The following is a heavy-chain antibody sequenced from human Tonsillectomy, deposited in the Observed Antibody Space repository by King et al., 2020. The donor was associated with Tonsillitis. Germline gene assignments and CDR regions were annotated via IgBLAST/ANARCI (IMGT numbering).Heavy chain of an antibody. Sequence: QLVQSGGGLVKRGGSLRLSCAASGFTFSDFYMTWIRQAPGKGLEWVSYISSSSSHTNYADSVKGRFTISSDNVKNSLYLQMISLRAEDTAVYYCARKNGAYDYDYWGQGTLVTVSS. V-gene: IGHV3-11*05. CDR3: ARKNGAYDYDY. CDR2: ISSSSSHT. D-gene: IGHD5-12*01. CDR1: GFTFSDFY. J-gene: IGHJ4*02.